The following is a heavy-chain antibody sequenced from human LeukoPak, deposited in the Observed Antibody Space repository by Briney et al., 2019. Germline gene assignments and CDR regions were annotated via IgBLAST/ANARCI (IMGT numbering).Heavy chain of an antibody. D-gene: IGHD4-17*01. CDR3: AKDGGGGPTVPVYFDY. CDR1: GFTFSSYS. Sequence: GGSLRLSCAASGFTFSSYSMNWVRQAPGKGLEWVSSISSSSSYIYYADSVKGRFTISRDNAKNSLYLQMNSLRAEDTAVYYCAKDGGGGPTVPVYFDYWGQGTLVTVSS. J-gene: IGHJ4*02. CDR2: ISSSSSYI. V-gene: IGHV3-21*04.